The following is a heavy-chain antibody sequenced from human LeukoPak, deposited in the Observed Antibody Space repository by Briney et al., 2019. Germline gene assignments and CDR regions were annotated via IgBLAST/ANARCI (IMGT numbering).Heavy chain of an antibody. J-gene: IGHJ4*02. CDR1: GFTFSSYG. D-gene: IGHD3-10*01. CDR3: VKDPGSL. CDR2: ISYDGSNK. V-gene: IGHV3-30*18. Sequence: GGSLRLSCAASGFTFSSYGMHWVRQAPGKGLEWVAVISYDGSNKYYADSVKGRFTISRDNSKNTLYLQMSSLRAEDTAVYYCVKDPGSLWGQGTLVTVSS.